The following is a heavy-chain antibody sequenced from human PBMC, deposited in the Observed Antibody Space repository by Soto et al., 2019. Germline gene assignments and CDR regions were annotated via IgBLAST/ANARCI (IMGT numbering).Heavy chain of an antibody. V-gene: IGHV4-34*02. CDR1: GGSFNYHY. Sequence: QVQLQQWGTGLLKPSETLSLTCAVSGGSFNYHYWSWLRQPPGKGLEWLGEIIRDGGAHYNPSLKRRVTITRDSIKKQVSLQLDSVTAADTDVYFCTRGPAAAGNWYCDFWGRGTLVTVSS. CDR2: IIRDGGA. J-gene: IGHJ2*01. D-gene: IGHD6-13*01. CDR3: TRGPAAAGNWYCDF.